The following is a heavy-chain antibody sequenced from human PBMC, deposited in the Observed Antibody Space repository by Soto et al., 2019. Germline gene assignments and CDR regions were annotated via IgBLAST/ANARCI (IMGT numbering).Heavy chain of an antibody. Sequence: PGGSLRLSCAASVFTFSSYSMNWVRQAPGKGLEWVSSISSSSSYIYYADSVKGRFTISRDNAKNSLYLQMNSLRAEDTAVYYCARVVKKVGATDYYYGMDVWGQGTTVTVSS. CDR2: ISSSSSYI. J-gene: IGHJ6*02. V-gene: IGHV3-21*01. CDR1: VFTFSSYS. D-gene: IGHD1-26*01. CDR3: ARVVKKVGATDYYYGMDV.